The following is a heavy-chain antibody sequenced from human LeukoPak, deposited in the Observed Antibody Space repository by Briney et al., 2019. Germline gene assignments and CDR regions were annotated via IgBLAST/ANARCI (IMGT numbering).Heavy chain of an antibody. Sequence: KSSETLSLTCTVSGGSISSYYWSWIRQPPGKGLEWIGYIYYSGSTNYNPSLKSRVTISVDTSKNQFSLKLSSVTAADTAVYYCARGPGHYWFDPWGQGTLVTVSS. D-gene: IGHD3-3*02. J-gene: IGHJ5*02. CDR3: ARGPGHYWFDP. CDR2: IYYSGST. CDR1: GGSISSYY. V-gene: IGHV4-59*01.